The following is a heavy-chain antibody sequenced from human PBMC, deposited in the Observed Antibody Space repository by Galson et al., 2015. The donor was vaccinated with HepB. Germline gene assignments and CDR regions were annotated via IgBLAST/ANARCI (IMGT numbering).Heavy chain of an antibody. D-gene: IGHD3-9*01. J-gene: IGHJ3*02. CDR2: ISGSGGST. V-gene: IGHV3-23*01. CDR3: AKDLSEYYDILTGYSNDAFDI. Sequence: SLRLSCAASGFTFSSYAMSWVRQAPGKGLEWVSAISGSGGSTYYADSVKGRFTISRDNSKNTLYLQTNSLRAEDTAVYYCAKDLSEYYDILTGYSNDAFDIWGQGTMVTVSS. CDR1: GFTFSSYA.